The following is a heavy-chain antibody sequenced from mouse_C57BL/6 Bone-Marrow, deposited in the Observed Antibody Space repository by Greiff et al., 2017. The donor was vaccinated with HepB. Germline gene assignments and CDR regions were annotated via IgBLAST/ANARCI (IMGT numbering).Heavy chain of an antibody. CDR1: GYTFTSYW. V-gene: IGHV1-64*01. Sequence: VQLQQPGAELVKPGASVKLSCKASGYTFTSYWMHWVKQRPGQGLEWIGMIHPNSGSTNYNEKFKSKATLTVDKSSSTAYMQLSSLTSEDSAVYYCGGGNYGNLHWFAYWGQGTLVTVSA. CDR2: IHPNSGST. J-gene: IGHJ3*01. D-gene: IGHD2-1*01. CDR3: GGGNYGNLHWFAY.